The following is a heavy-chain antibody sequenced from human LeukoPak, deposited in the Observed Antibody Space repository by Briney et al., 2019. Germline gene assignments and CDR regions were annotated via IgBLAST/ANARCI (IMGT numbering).Heavy chain of an antibody. Sequence: PSETLSLTCTVSGGSISSYYWSWIRQPPGKGLEWIGYIYYSGSTNYNPSLKSRVTISVDTSKNQFSLKLSSVTAADTAVYYCARNIPASRRLYCSSTSCPYYYYYMDVWGKGTTVTVSS. CDR1: GGSISSYY. CDR2: IYYSGST. CDR3: ARNIPASRRLYCSSTSCPYYYYYMDV. J-gene: IGHJ6*03. D-gene: IGHD2-2*01. V-gene: IGHV4-59*01.